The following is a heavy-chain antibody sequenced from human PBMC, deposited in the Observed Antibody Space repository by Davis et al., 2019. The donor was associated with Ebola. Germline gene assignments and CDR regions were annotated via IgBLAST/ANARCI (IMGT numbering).Heavy chain of an antibody. CDR1: GFTFSSYW. V-gene: IGHV3-74*01. Sequence: GESLKISCAASGFTFSSYWMYWVRQAPGKGLVWVSRINSDGSSTSYADSVKGRFTISRDNAKKTLYLQMNSLRAEDTAVYYCARGRWLQFGFFDYWGQGTLVTVSS. J-gene: IGHJ4*02. CDR3: ARGRWLQFGFFDY. CDR2: INSDGSST. D-gene: IGHD5-24*01.